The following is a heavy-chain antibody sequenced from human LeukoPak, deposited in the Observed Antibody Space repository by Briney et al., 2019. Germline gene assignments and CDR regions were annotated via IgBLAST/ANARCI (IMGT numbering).Heavy chain of an antibody. CDR1: GFTFSSYW. D-gene: IGHD5-18*01. V-gene: IGHV3-7*01. J-gene: IGHJ4*02. Sequence: GTLRLSGAASGFTFSSYWMTWIRQAPGKGLEWVANIKQDGSEKYYVHPVKGRFTTSRDNAKNSLYLQMNSLRAEDTAVYYCARDTGGGYSCYDCWGQGTLVTVSS. CDR2: IKQDGSEK. CDR3: ARDTGGGYSCYDC.